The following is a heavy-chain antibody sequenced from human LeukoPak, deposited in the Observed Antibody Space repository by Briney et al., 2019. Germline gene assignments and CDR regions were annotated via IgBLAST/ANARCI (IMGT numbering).Heavy chain of an antibody. J-gene: IGHJ5*02. Sequence: SETLSLTCTVSGGSISSYYWSWIRQPPGKGLEWIGYLSYSGSTNYNPSLKSRVTISVDTSKNQSSLKLSSVTAADTAVYYCARGEYNYGGHNWFDPWGQGILVTVSS. CDR1: GGSISSYY. V-gene: IGHV4-59*01. CDR3: ARGEYNYGGHNWFDP. D-gene: IGHD5-18*01. CDR2: LSYSGST.